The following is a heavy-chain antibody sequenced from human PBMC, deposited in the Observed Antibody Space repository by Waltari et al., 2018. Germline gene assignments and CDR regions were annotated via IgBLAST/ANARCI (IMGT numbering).Heavy chain of an antibody. CDR1: GFTVSNNY. V-gene: IGHV3-66*01. CDR3: ARGPDSRGANRNGMDV. Sequence: EVQMVESGGGLVQPGGSLRLSCAVSGFTVSNNYMSWVRQAPGKGRGGVELIYNSGGTYYADSVKGRFTIARDNSRNTLDLKMNSLRAEDTAVYYCARGPDSRGANRNGMDVWGQGATVTVSS. D-gene: IGHD2-15*01. J-gene: IGHJ6*02. CDR2: IYNSGGT.